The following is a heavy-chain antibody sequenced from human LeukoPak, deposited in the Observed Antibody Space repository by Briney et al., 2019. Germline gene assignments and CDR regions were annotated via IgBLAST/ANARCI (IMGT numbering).Heavy chain of an antibody. V-gene: IGHV1-8*02. J-gene: IGHJ4*02. CDR2: MNPNSGNT. D-gene: IGHD2-2*01. CDR1: GYTFTGYY. Sequence: ASVKVSCKASGYTFTGYYMHWVRQATGQGLEWMGWMNPNSGNTGYAQKFQGRVTMTRNTSISTAYMELSSLRSEDTAVYYCARAQKYCSSTSCSNFDYWGQGTLVTVSS. CDR3: ARAQKYCSSTSCSNFDY.